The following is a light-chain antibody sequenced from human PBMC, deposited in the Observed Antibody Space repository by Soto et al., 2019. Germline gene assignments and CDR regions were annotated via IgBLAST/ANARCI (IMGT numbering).Light chain of an antibody. CDR1: QSVSSN. CDR3: QQYNNWPSWT. Sequence: ERLMTQSPATRSVSPGERATLSCRASQSVSSNLAWYQQKPGQAPRLLIHGASTKATGIPDRFSGSGSGTEFTLTISSLQSEDFAVYYCQQYNNWPSWTFGQGTKVDIK. J-gene: IGKJ1*01. V-gene: IGKV3-15*01. CDR2: GAS.